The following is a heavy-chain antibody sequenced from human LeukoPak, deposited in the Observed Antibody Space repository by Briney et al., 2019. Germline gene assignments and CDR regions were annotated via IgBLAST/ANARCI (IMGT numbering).Heavy chain of an antibody. CDR2: IIPILGIA. CDR1: GGTFGSYA. D-gene: IGHD3-10*01. V-gene: IGHV1-69*04. CDR3: AKEGYASGSRPTVNLDD. J-gene: IGHJ4*02. Sequence: SVKVSCKASGGTFGSYAISWVRQAPGQGLEWMGRIIPILGIANYAQKFQGRVTITADKSTSTAYMELSSLRSEDTALYYCAKEGYASGSRPTVNLDDWGQGTLVTVSS.